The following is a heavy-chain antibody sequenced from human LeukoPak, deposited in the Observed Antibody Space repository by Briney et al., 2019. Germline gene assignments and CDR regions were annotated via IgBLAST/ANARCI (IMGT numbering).Heavy chain of an antibody. CDR2: ISSSSSYI. CDR3: ARGRGSGPNWFDP. Sequence: GGSLRLSCAASGFTFSSYSMTWVRQAPGKGLEWVSSISSSSSYIYYADSVKGRFTISRDNAKNSLYLQMNSLRAEDTAVYYCARGRGSGPNWFDPWGQGTLVTVSS. D-gene: IGHD3-10*01. J-gene: IGHJ5*02. CDR1: GFTFSSYS. V-gene: IGHV3-21*01.